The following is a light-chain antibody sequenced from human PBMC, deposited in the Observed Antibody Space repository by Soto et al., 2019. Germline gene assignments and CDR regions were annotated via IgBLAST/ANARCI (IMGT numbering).Light chain of an antibody. CDR2: EVS. J-gene: IGLJ2*01. CDR1: SSDVGYYNY. Sequence: QSALTQPASLSGSPGQSITISCTGTSSDVGYYNYVSWYQQHPGKAPKVIIYEVSNRPSGVSYRFSGSKSGNTASLTISGLQAEDEADYYCSSYISVSSPVVFGGGTSSPS. CDR3: SSYISVSSPVV. V-gene: IGLV2-14*01.